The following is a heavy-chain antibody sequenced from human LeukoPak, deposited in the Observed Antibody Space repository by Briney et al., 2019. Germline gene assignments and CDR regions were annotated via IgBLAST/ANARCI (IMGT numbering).Heavy chain of an antibody. D-gene: IGHD4-17*01. CDR2: INHSGST. J-gene: IGHJ4*02. V-gene: IGHV4-34*01. Sequence: SETLSLTCGVYGESFSGYYWSWIRQPPGKGLEWIGEINHSGSTNYNPSLKSRVTISADTSKNQFSLRLRSVTAPDTAVYYCASGSPDYGDYIYWGQGTLVTVSS. CDR1: GESFSGYY. CDR3: ASGSPDYGDYIY.